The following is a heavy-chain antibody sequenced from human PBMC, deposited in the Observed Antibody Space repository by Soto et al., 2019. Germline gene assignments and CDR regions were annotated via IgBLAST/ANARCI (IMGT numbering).Heavy chain of an antibody. V-gene: IGHV4-61*01. CDR3: ARGLDYVGFDY. D-gene: IGHD4-17*01. CDR2: IYYRGST. CDR1: GDSVSSGTYY. J-gene: IGHJ4*02. Sequence: ALETLSLTCTVSGDSVSSGTYYWSWIRQPPGKGLEWIGYIYYRGSTEYNPSLKSRVTISIDTSKNQFSLKLSSVTAADTAVYYCARGLDYVGFDYWGQGALVTVSS.